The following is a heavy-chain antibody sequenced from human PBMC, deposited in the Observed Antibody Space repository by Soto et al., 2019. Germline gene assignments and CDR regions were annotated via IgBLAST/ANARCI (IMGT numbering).Heavy chain of an antibody. J-gene: IGHJ4*02. CDR3: ARDGCVDTDMATSCLDY. D-gene: IGHD5-18*01. CDR2: ISSSSSYT. Sequence: QVQLVESGGGLVKPGGSLRLSCAASGFTFSDYYMSWIRQAPGKGLEWVSYISSSSSYTNYADSVKGRFTISRDNAKNSRDLQMNSLRAEDTAVYYCARDGCVDTDMATSCLDYWGQGTLVAVSS. CDR1: GFTFSDYY. V-gene: IGHV3-11*05.